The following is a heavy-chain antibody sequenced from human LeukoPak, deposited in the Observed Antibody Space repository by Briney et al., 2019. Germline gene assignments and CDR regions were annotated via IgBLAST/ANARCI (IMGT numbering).Heavy chain of an antibody. D-gene: IGHD5-24*01. CDR3: ARVAGRDGYKTLDY. Sequence: SETLSLTSTVSGGSISSHYWSWLRQPPGKGLEWIAYISYSGSTNYNPSLKSRVTMSVDTSKNQFYLKLSSVTAADTAVYYCARVAGRDGYKTLDYWGQGTLVTVSS. J-gene: IGHJ4*02. CDR1: GGSISSHY. CDR2: ISYSGST. V-gene: IGHV4-59*11.